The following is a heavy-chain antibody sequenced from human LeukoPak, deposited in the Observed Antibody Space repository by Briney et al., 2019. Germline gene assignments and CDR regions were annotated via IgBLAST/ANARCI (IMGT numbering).Heavy chain of an antibody. D-gene: IGHD2-21*02. CDR3: AKGYCGGDCYSGYYFDY. J-gene: IGHJ4*02. CDR1: GFTFSSYA. V-gene: IGHV3-23*01. Sequence: GGSLRLSCAASGFTFSSYAMSWVRQAPGKGLEWVSAISGSGGSTYYADSVKGRFTISRDNSKNTLYLQMNSLRAEDTALYYCAKGYCGGDCYSGYYFDYWGQGTLVTVSS. CDR2: ISGSGGST.